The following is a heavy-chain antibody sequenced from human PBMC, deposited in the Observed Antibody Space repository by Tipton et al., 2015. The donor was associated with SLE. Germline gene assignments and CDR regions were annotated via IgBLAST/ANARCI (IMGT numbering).Heavy chain of an antibody. D-gene: IGHD5-12*01. CDR1: GLNFGIFG. J-gene: IGHJ2*01. Sequence: GSLRLSCAASGLNFGIFGINWVRQIPGRGLEWLAISYRGGPTYYADSVKGRFTVSRDESTSTLYLQMDSLTGGDTAVYYCVKDARTYVNFDYYYDVWGRGTLVTVSS. CDR3: VKDARTYVNFDYYYDV. V-gene: IGHV3-23*03. CDR2: ISYRGGPT.